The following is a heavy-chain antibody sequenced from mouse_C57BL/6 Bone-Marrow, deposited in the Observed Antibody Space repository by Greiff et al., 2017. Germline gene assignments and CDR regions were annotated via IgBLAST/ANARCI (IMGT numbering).Heavy chain of an antibody. V-gene: IGHV1-52*01. D-gene: IGHD3-2*01. CDR3: ARLTGDDRRGY. J-gene: IGHJ2*01. Sequence: QVQLQQSGAELVRPGSSVKLSCKASGYTFTSYWMHWVKQRPIQGLEWIGNIDPSDSETHYNQKFKDKATLTVDKSSSTAYMQLSSLTSEDSAVYYCARLTGDDRRGYWGQGTTLTVSS. CDR2: IDPSDSET. CDR1: GYTFTSYW.